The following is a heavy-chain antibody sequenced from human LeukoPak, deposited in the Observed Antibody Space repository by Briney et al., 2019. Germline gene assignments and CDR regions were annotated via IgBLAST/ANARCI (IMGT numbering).Heavy chain of an antibody. V-gene: IGHV3-23*01. CDR3: AKNGDRGAYCSGGSCYPYYYYYMDV. Sequence: GGSLRLSCAASRFTFSSYAMSWVRQAPGKGLEWVSVISATDGSTYYADSVKGRFTISRDNSKNTLSLQMNSLRAEDTAIYYCAKNGDRGAYCSGGSCYPYYYYYMDVWGKGTTVTISS. J-gene: IGHJ6*03. CDR2: ISATDGST. CDR1: RFTFSSYA. D-gene: IGHD2-15*01.